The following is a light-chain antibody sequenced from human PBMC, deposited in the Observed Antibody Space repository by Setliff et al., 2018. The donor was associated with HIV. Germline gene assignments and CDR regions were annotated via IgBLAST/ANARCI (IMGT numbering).Light chain of an antibody. V-gene: IGLV2-14*01. J-gene: IGLJ1*01. Sequence: QSALTQPASVSGSPGQSITISCTGTSSDVGGYNYVSWYQQHPGKAPKLMIYDVSERPSGVSNRFSGSESGNTASLTISGLQAEAEADYYCSSYTTSSTLVFGTGTKVTVL. CDR2: DVS. CDR1: SSDVGGYNY. CDR3: SSYTTSSTLV.